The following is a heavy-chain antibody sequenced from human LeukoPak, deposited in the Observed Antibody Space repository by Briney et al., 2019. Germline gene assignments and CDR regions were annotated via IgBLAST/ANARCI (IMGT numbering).Heavy chain of an antibody. V-gene: IGHV3-7*01. J-gene: IGHJ6*03. CDR1: GFTFSSYS. Sequence: PGGSLRLSCAASGFTFSSYSMNWVRQAPGKGLEWVANIKQDGSEKYYVDSVKGRFTISRDNAKNSLYLQMNSLRAEDTAVYYCARDYYYYMDVWGKGTTVTISS. CDR2: IKQDGSEK. CDR3: ARDYYYYMDV.